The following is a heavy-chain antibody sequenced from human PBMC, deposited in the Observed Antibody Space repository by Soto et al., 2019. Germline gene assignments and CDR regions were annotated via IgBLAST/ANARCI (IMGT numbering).Heavy chain of an antibody. CDR3: AGTTSLQWYYMGV. D-gene: IGHD1-7*01. V-gene: IGHV4-59*01. J-gene: IGHJ6*03. CDR1: GGSISSYY. Sequence: PSETLSLTCTVSGGSISSYYWSWIRQPPGKGLEWIGYIYYSGSTNYNPSLKSRVTISVDTSKNQFSLKLSSVTAADTAVYYCAGTTSLQWYYMGVSGRGTAVTV. CDR2: IYYSGST.